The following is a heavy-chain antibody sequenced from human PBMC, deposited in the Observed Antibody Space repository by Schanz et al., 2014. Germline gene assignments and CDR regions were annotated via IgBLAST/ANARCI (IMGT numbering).Heavy chain of an antibody. V-gene: IGHV3-48*01. CDR1: GITLSGYG. Sequence: VQLVESGGGVVQPGRSLRLSCAASGITLSGYGLHWVRQAPGKGLEWVSYISSSGSTIYYADSVKGRFTIARDNSKNTLFLQMDSLRVEDTAVYYCMAMGRNTSHYFDHWGQGTLVTVSS. CDR2: ISSSGSTI. J-gene: IGHJ4*02. CDR3: MAMGRNTSHYFDH. D-gene: IGHD1-1*01.